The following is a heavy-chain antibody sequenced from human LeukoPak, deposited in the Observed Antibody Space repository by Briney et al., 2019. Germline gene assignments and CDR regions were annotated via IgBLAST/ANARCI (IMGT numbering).Heavy chain of an antibody. Sequence: GGSLRLSCAASGFTFSSYAMSWVRQAPGKGLEWVSAISGSGGSTYYADSVKGRFTISRDNAKNTLYLQMNTLRVDDTAVYYCTRDLMDYDVSTGLHHYYMDVWGQGTTVTVSS. CDR1: GFTFSSYA. CDR3: TRDLMDYDVSTGLHHYYMDV. CDR2: ISGSGGST. J-gene: IGHJ6*02. D-gene: IGHD3-9*01. V-gene: IGHV3-23*01.